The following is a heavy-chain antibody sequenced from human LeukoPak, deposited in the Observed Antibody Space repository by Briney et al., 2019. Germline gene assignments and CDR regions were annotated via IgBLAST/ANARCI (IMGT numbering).Heavy chain of an antibody. CDR1: GFTFSSYS. V-gene: IGHV3-21*01. D-gene: IGHD2-2*01. CDR2: ISSISSYI. J-gene: IGHJ5*02. Sequence: GGSLRLSCAASGFTFSSYSMNWVRQAPGKGLEWVSSISSISSYIYYADSVKGRFTISRDNSKNTLYLQMNSLRAEDTAVYYCARGYCSSTSCWFDPWGQGTLVTVSS. CDR3: ARGYCSSTSCWFDP.